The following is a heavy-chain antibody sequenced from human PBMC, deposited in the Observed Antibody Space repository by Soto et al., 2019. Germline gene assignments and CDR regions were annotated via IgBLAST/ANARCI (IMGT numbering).Heavy chain of an antibody. CDR1: GYTFTSYD. V-gene: IGHV1-8*01. D-gene: IGHD3-16*01. J-gene: IGHJ5*02. CDR2: INPNSGNT. Sequence: QVQLVQSGAEVKKPGASVKVSCKTSGYTFTSYDINWVRQATGQGLEWMGWINPNSGNTGYAQKFQGRVTMTRNTSIRTAYMEPSRLRSEDTAVYYCARETVSWFDPWGQGTLVTVSS. CDR3: ARETVSWFDP.